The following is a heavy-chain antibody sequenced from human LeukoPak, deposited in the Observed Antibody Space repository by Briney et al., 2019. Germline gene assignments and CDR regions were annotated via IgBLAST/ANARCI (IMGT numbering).Heavy chain of an antibody. J-gene: IGHJ4*02. D-gene: IGHD6-13*01. CDR3: ARDRGRVGDSNSWFFGGSPGVYFDY. CDR1: GFTFSDYA. V-gene: IGHV3-30-3*01. Sequence: GTSLRLSCAASGFTFSDYAMHWVRQAPGKGLEWVAVISYDGSNKYYADSVKGRFTISRDTSKNTLYLQMNSLRAEDTAVYYCARDRGRVGDSNSWFFGGSPGVYFDYWGQGTLVTVSS. CDR2: ISYDGSNK.